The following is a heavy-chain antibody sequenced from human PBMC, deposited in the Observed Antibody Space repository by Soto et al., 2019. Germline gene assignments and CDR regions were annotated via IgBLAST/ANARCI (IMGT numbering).Heavy chain of an antibody. V-gene: IGHV3-15*07. J-gene: IGHJ6*02. CDR2: NKSKTDGGTT. D-gene: IGHD2-2*01. CDR1: SVSNAW. CDR3: TTEVGYCISTSCYADYYYGMDV. Sequence: SVSNAWMNWVRQAPGKGLEWVGRNKSKTDGGTTDYAAPVKGRFTISRDDSKNTLYLQMNSLKTEDTAVYYCTTEVGYCISTSCYADYYYGMDVWGQGTTVTVSS.